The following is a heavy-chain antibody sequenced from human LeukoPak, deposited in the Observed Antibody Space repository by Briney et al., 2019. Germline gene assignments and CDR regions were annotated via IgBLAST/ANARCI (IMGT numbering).Heavy chain of an antibody. V-gene: IGHV3-7*01. CDR1: GFSFSSYW. CDR2: IKRDGSEK. Sequence: PGGSLRLSCAASGFSFSSYWMARVRRAPGKGLEWVANIKRDGSEKYYVISVEGRFTISRDNAKNSLYLQMNSLRAEDTAVYYCAREGYISGYGVIDYWGQGTLVTVSS. D-gene: IGHD5-18*01. J-gene: IGHJ4*02. CDR3: AREGYISGYGVIDY.